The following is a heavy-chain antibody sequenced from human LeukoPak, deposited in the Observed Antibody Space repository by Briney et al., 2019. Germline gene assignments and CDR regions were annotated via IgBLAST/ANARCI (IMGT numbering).Heavy chain of an antibody. J-gene: IGHJ4*02. CDR1: GFTFSSYE. Sequence: PGGSLRLSCAASGFTFSSYEMNWVRQAPGKGLEWVSYISSSGSTIYYADSVKGRFTISRDNAENSLYLQMNSLRAEDTAVYYCARSHFGELLLPFDYWGQGTLVTVSS. CDR3: ARSHFGELLLPFDY. CDR2: ISSSGSTI. V-gene: IGHV3-48*03. D-gene: IGHD3-10*01.